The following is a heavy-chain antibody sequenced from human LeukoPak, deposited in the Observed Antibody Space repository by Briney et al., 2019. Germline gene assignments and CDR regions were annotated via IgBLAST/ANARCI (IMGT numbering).Heavy chain of an antibody. D-gene: IGHD5-12*01. CDR2: IGISSGNT. CDR1: GFNFIDYS. CDR3: ARDHRYAFDN. Sequence: GGSLRLSCAASGFNFIDYSMNWVRQAPGKGLEWISYIGISSGNTKYADSVKGRFTISRDKARNSLYLQMNSLRVEDTAMYYCARDHRYAFDNWGHGTLVSVSS. J-gene: IGHJ4*01. V-gene: IGHV3-48*01.